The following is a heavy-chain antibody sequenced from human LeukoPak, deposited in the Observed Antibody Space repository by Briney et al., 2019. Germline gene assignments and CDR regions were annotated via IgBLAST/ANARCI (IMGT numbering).Heavy chain of an antibody. CDR3: ARNSYSNYQINYFDY. Sequence: GASVKVSCKASGGTFSSYAISWVRQAPGQGLEWMGRIIPILGIANYAQKFQGRVTITADKSTSTAYVELSSLRSEDTAVYYCARNSYSNYQINYFDYWGQGTLVTASS. V-gene: IGHV1-69*04. CDR2: IIPILGIA. D-gene: IGHD4-11*01. J-gene: IGHJ4*02. CDR1: GGTFSSYA.